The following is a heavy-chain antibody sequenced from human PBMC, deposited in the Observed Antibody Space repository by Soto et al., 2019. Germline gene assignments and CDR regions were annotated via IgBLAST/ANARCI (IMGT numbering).Heavy chain of an antibody. V-gene: IGHV1-2*02. CDR3: AIVRWAADGTNGIIAGTPDYDY. J-gene: IGHJ4*02. CDR1: GYTFTGYY. CDR2: INPNSGGT. Sequence: ASVKVSCKASGYTFTGYYMHWVRQAPGQGLEWMGWINPNSGGTNYAQKFQGRVTMTRDTSISTAYMELSRLRSDDTDVYYWAIVRWAADGTNGIIAGTPDYDYWRQGTLVTVSS. D-gene: IGHD6-13*01.